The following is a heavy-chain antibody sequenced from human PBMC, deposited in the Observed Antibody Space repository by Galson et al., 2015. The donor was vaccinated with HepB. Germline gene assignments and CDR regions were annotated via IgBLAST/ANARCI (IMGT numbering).Heavy chain of an antibody. D-gene: IGHD4-17*01. V-gene: IGHV3-74*01. Sequence: SLRLAGAASGFIFSSYWMHWARQAPGKGLVWVWRTNPDGSITTYADDVKARFTISRDSATKTLYLQMFGLRVEDTAVYYCTMDPYCDHNYDSWGQGTLVTVSS. CDR3: TMDPYCDHNYDS. CDR2: TNPDGSIT. J-gene: IGHJ4*02. CDR1: GFIFSSYW.